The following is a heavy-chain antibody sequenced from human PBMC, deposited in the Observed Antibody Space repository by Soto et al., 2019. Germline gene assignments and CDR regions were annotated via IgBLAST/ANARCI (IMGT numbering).Heavy chain of an antibody. CDR3: VRIRYQLPSSVLWLDP. CDR1: GCFLSESY. D-gene: IGHD3-16*01. Sequence: SETLSLTCAVYGCFLSESYWTLIRQPPGKGLEWIGEINHVGGTNYNPSLKSRVTMSVDTSQNQFSLRLVSVTAADTAMYFCVRIRYQLPSSVLWLDPWGQGTPVTVSS. CDR2: INHVGGT. V-gene: IGHV4-34*01. J-gene: IGHJ5*02.